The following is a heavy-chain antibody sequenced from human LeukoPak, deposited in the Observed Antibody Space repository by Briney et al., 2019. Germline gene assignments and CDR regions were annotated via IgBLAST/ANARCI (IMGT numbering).Heavy chain of an antibody. D-gene: IGHD2-15*01. Sequence: GGSLRLSCAASGFTVSSNYMSWVRQAPGKGLEWVSVIYSGGSTYYADSVKGRFTISRDNSKSTLYLQMNSLRAEDTAVHYCARDDSWAFDIWGQGAMVTVSS. CDR3: ARDDSWAFDI. CDR1: GFTVSSNY. V-gene: IGHV3-66*02. J-gene: IGHJ3*02. CDR2: IYSGGST.